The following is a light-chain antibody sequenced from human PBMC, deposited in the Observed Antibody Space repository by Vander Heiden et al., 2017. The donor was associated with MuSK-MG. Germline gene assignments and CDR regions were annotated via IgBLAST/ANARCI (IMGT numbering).Light chain of an antibody. CDR2: DIY. Sequence: QSVLPHPPSASGTPLQRVTSPCSGSSPNIGSNTINWYQQLPGTAPKLLNYDIYKRPAGVPDRFSGSKSGTSASLAISGLQSEDEADYDCGAWDDSLDGPVFGGGTKLTVL. V-gene: IGLV1-44*01. J-gene: IGLJ2*01. CDR3: GAWDDSLDGPV. CDR1: SPNIGSNT.